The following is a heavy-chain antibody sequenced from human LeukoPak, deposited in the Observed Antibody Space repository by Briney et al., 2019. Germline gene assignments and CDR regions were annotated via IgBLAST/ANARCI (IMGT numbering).Heavy chain of an antibody. J-gene: IGHJ3*02. CDR1: GFTFSSYE. CDR2: IRSSGSTT. Sequence: GGSLRLSCAASGFTFSSYEMNWGRQAPGEGLEWVSYIRSSGSTTYYADSVKGRFTISRDNAKNSLYLHMNSLRAEDTAVYYCARDFNGYSGAWHQIDAFDIWGQGTLVTVSS. CDR3: ARDFNGYSGAWHQIDAFDI. V-gene: IGHV3-48*03. D-gene: IGHD6-19*01.